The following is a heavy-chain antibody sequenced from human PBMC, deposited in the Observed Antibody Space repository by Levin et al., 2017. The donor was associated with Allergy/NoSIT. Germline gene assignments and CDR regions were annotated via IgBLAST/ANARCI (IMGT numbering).Heavy chain of an antibody. J-gene: IGHJ6*03. CDR3: ARHPVAGGYFDRYYYYYYMDV. CDR2: IYYSGST. D-gene: IGHD3-9*01. Sequence: SETLSLTCTVSGGSISSSSYYWGWIRQPPGKGLEWIGSIYYSGSTYYNPSLKSRVTISVDTSKNQFSLKLSSVTAADTAVYYCARHPVAGGYFDRYYYYYYMDVWGKGTTVTVSS. V-gene: IGHV4-39*01. CDR1: GGSISSSSYY.